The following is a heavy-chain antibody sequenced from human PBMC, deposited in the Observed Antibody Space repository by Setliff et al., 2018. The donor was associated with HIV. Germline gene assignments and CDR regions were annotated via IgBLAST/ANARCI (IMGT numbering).Heavy chain of an antibody. CDR3: ASTYCGGDCYSRYFQH. CDR2: INHSGST. V-gene: IGHV4-34*01. Sequence: SETLSLTCAVYVGSFSDHYWSWIRQPPGKRLEWIGEINHSGSTNYNPSLKSRVTISVDTSKNQFSLKLSSVTAADTAVYYCASTYCGGDCYSRYFQHWGQGTLVTVSS. CDR1: VGSFSDHY. D-gene: IGHD2-21*02. J-gene: IGHJ1*01.